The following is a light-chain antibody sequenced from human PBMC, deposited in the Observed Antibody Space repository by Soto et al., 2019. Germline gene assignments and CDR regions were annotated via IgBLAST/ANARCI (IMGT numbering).Light chain of an antibody. Sequence: EIVLTQSPGTLSLSPGERATLSCRASQSVSSSYLAWYQQKPGQAPRLLIYGASSRATGIPDRFSGSGSGTDFTLTISRLEPEDFAVYYCQQYSGTFGQGTKVAIK. CDR2: GAS. CDR3: QQYSGT. J-gene: IGKJ1*01. CDR1: QSVSSSY. V-gene: IGKV3-20*01.